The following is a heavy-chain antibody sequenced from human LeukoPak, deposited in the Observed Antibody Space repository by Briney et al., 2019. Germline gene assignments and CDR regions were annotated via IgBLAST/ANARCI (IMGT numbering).Heavy chain of an antibody. Sequence: SETLSLTYTVSGGSISSSSHYWGWIRQPPGKGLEWIGSIYYSGTTAYNPSLKSRVTISVDTSKNQFSLKLSSVTAADTAVYYCVRWQSGSMFHPPWGQGTLVTVSS. J-gene: IGHJ5*02. D-gene: IGHD3-10*02. CDR3: VRWQSGSMFHPP. CDR1: GGSISSSSHY. CDR2: IYYSGTT. V-gene: IGHV4-39*01.